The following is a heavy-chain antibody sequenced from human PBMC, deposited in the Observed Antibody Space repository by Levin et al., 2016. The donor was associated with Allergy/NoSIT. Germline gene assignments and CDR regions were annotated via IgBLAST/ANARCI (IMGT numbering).Heavy chain of an antibody. CDR2: MNPNSGNT. V-gene: IGHV1-8*01. CDR1: GYTFTSYD. CDR3: ARGSEYSSSWESNRNDY. D-gene: IGHD6-13*01. Sequence: ASVKVSCKASGYTFTSYDINWVRQATGQGLEWMGWMNPNSGNTGYAQKFQGRVTMTRNTSISTAYMELSSLRSEDTAVYYCARGSEYSSSWESNRNDYWGQGTLVTVSS. J-gene: IGHJ4*02.